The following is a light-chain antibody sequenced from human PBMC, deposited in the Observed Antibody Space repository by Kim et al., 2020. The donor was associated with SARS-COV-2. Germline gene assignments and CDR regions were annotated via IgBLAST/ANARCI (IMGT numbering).Light chain of an antibody. CDR3: QQDGNAPLT. J-gene: IGKJ4*01. Sequence: SPGERATLSCRASQSVSSSYVWWYQHKPRQAPRLLSYGAASRAAVTPDRFRGRGSATDFTLTISRLEPEDVAVYYCQQDGNAPLTFGGGTKVDIK. CDR2: GAA. V-gene: IGKV3-20*01. CDR1: QSVSSSY.